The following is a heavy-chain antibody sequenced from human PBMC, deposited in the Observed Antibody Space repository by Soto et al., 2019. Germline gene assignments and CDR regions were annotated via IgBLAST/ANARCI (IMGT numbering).Heavy chain of an antibody. D-gene: IGHD6-19*01. Sequence: SETLSLTCTVSGYSISSGSYWAWIRQPPGKGPEWIASIYHGSTTFYNPAPKGLMTMPGNTSHNQVSEKLTYVTAVDSAAFSCAGGHLMVVARSNFYSWGHRALVTVSS. CDR3: AGGHLMVVARSNFYS. V-gene: IGHV4-38-2*02. CDR1: GYSISSGSY. J-gene: IGHJ4*01. CDR2: IYHGSTT.